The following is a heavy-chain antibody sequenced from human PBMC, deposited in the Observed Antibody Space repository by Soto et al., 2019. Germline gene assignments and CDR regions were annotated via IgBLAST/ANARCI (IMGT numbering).Heavy chain of an antibody. CDR3: ARDPLIAARPFDY. D-gene: IGHD6-6*01. Sequence: GGSLRLSCAASGFTFSSYAMHWVRQAPGKGLEWVAVISYDGSNKYYADSVKGRFTISRDNSKNTLYLQMNSLRAEDTAVYYCARDPLIAARPFDYWGKGTLVTVSS. J-gene: IGHJ4*02. CDR1: GFTFSSYA. V-gene: IGHV3-30-3*01. CDR2: ISYDGSNK.